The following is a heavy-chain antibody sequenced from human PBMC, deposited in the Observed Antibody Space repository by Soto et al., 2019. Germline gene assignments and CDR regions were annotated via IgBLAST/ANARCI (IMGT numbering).Heavy chain of an antibody. CDR2: SRNKARSYTT. J-gene: IGHJ4*02. CDR1: GFIFSDHY. D-gene: IGHD2-15*01. V-gene: IGHV3-72*01. CDR3: TRVGSCSGGICPPHAH. Sequence: GGSLRLSCAASGFIFSDHYMDWVRQAPGRGLEWVGRSRNKARSYTTENAASVKGRFTISRDESKTSLYLQMNSLKIEDTAVYYCTRVGSCSGGICPPHAHWGQGTLVTVSS.